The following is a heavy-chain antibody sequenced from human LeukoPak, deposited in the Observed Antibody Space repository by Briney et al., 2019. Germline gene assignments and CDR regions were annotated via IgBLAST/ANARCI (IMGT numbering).Heavy chain of an antibody. Sequence: SGTLSLTCAVSGYSISSGYYWGWIRQPPGMGLEWIGSIHYRLPTFYNPLLKSRVTISVDTSKNQISLRLRSVTAADTAVYYCARHEEEDGYNAKTPDYWGQGTLVTVSS. CDR1: GYSISSGYY. CDR2: IHYRLPT. J-gene: IGHJ4*02. V-gene: IGHV4-38-2*01. D-gene: IGHD5-24*01. CDR3: ARHEEEDGYNAKTPDY.